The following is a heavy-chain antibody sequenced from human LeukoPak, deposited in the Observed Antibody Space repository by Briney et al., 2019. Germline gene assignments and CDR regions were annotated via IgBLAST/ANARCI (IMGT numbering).Heavy chain of an antibody. D-gene: IGHD2-2*01. J-gene: IGHJ4*02. V-gene: IGHV3-23*01. CDR1: GIPLCRYG. CDR3: AKVGQYQLLAFDY. CDR2: ISGSGGST. Sequence: GALRPSRSSSGIPLCRYGMSRVRQAPGKGLEGVSAISGSGGSTYYADSVKGRFTISRDNSKNTLYLQMNSLGAEDTAVYYCAKVGQYQLLAFDYWGQGTLVTVSS.